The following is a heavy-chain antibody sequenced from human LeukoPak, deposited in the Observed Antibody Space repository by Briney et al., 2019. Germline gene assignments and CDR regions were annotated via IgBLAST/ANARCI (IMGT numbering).Heavy chain of an antibody. V-gene: IGHV3-33*01. Sequence: GGSLRLSCAASGFTFSTYGMHWVRQAPGKGLEGVSDIWYNGNTYYADSVKGRFSISRDNSTSTLYLQMNSLRAEDTAVFYCAREEGVDGTSGINNWGQGTLVIVSS. CDR1: GFTFSTYG. CDR3: AREEGVDGTSGINN. J-gene: IGHJ4*02. D-gene: IGHD4-23*01. CDR2: IWYNGNT.